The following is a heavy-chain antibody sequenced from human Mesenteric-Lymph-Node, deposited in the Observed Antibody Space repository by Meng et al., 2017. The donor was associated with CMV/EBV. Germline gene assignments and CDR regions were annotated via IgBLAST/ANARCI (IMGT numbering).Heavy chain of an antibody. CDR1: GFTFSSYW. Sequence: GESLKISCAASGFTFSSYWMHWVRQAPGKGLVWVSRINSDGSSTSYADSVKGRFTISRDNAKNTLYLQMNNLRAEDTAVYYCAREGGYDQGLAYWGQGTLVTVSS. J-gene: IGHJ4*02. D-gene: IGHD5-12*01. CDR2: INSDGSST. V-gene: IGHV3-74*01. CDR3: AREGGYDQGLAY.